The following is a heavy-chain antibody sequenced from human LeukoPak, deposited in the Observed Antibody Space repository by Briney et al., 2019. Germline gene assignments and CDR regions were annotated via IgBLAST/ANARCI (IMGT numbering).Heavy chain of an antibody. CDR3: ARGGGNWNYVWVWFDP. CDR2: IIPIFGTS. V-gene: IGHV1-69*05. D-gene: IGHD1-7*01. CDR1: GGTFSSYA. Sequence: ASVKVSCKASGGTFSSYAISWVRQAPGQGLEWMGRIIPIFGTSNYAQKFQGRVTITTDESTSTAYMELSSLRSEDTAVYYCARGGGNWNYVWVWFDPWGQGTLVSVSS. J-gene: IGHJ5*02.